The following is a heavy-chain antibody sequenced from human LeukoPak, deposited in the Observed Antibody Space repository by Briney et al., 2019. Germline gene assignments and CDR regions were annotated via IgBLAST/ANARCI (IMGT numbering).Heavy chain of an antibody. CDR3: ARGGCSSTSCYPRYFDY. CDR2: IYHSGST. V-gene: IGHV4-30-2*01. CDR1: GGSISSGGYS. D-gene: IGHD2-2*01. Sequence: KPSETLSLTCAVSGGSISSGGYSWSWIRQPPGKGLEWIGYIYHSGSTYYNPSLKSRVTISVDRSKNQFSLKLSSVTAADTAVYYCARGGCSSTSCYPRYFDYWGQGTLVTVSS. J-gene: IGHJ4*02.